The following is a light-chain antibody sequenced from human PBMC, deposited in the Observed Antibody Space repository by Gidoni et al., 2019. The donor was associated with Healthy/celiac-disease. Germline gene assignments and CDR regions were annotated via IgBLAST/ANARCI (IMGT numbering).Light chain of an antibody. CDR3: QQYYSTPTWT. CDR1: QSVLYSSNNKNY. J-gene: IGKJ1*01. Sequence: DIVMTQSPDSLAVSLGERATINCKSSQSVLYSSNNKNYLAWYQQKPGQPPKLLIYWASTRESGVPDRCSGSVSGTDFTLTISSLQAEDVAVYYCQQYYSTPTWTFGQXTKVEIK. V-gene: IGKV4-1*01. CDR2: WAS.